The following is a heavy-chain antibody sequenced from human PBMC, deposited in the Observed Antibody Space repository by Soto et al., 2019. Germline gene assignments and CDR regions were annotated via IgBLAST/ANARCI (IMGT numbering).Heavy chain of an antibody. CDR2: IIPIFGTA. CDR3: ATLRDDYGGNFGMDV. V-gene: IGHV1-69*01. Sequence: QVQLVQSGAEVKKPGASVKVSCKASGYTFSSYAISWVRQAPGQGLEWMGGIIPIFGTANYAQKFQGRVTITADESTSTAYMELSSLRSEDTAVYYCATLRDDYGGNFGMDVWGQGTTVTVSS. CDR1: GYTFSSYA. J-gene: IGHJ6*02. D-gene: IGHD4-17*01.